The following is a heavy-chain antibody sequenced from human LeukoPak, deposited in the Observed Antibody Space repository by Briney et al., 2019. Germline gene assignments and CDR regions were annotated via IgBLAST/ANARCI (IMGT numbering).Heavy chain of an antibody. CDR3: AKLKRYSGYGENYFDS. D-gene: IGHD5-12*01. CDR1: GFTFSNPD. J-gene: IGHJ4*02. Sequence: GGSLRLSCAASGFTFSNPDMSWVRQAPGKGLEWVSGISGSVDNIDYADSVKGRFTISRDNSKNTLYLQMNSLRAEDTAVYYCAKLKRYSGYGENYFDSWGQGTLVTVSS. CDR2: ISGSVDNI. V-gene: IGHV3-23*01.